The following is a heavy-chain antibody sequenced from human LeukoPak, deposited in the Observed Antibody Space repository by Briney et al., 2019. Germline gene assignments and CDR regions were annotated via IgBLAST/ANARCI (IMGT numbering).Heavy chain of an antibody. CDR3: ARTYGDYEDAFYV. V-gene: IGHV4-39*01. CDR1: GGSISSSTYY. Sequence: SEILSLTCTVSGGSISSSTYYWGWIRQPPGKGLEWIGSIYYSGSTYNNPSLKSRVTIFVDTSKNQFSLKLSSVTATDTAVYHCARTYGDYEDAFYVGGQETMVTVSS. J-gene: IGHJ3*01. D-gene: IGHD2-21*01. CDR2: IYYSGST.